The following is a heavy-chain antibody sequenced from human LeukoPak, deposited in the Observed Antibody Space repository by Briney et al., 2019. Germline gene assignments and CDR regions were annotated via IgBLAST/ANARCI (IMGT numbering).Heavy chain of an antibody. CDR2: INSNSGDT. CDR1: GYTFTGYY. D-gene: IGHD3-10*01. J-gene: IGHJ5*02. V-gene: IGHV1-2*02. Sequence: ASVKVSCKASGYTFTGYYVHWVRQAPGQGLGWMGWINSNSGDTHYAQKFQGRVTMTRDTSISTAYMELSRLRSDDTAVYYCARLSGGTMVRGASNWFDPWGQGTLVTVSS. CDR3: ARLSGGTMVRGASNWFDP.